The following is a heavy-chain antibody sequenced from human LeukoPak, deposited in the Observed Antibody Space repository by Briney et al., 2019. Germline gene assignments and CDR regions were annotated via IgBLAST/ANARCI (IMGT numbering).Heavy chain of an antibody. J-gene: IGHJ1*01. CDR1: GFTSSEYW. D-gene: IGHD5-24*01. CDR2: FKNDGSSA. Sequence: PGGSLRLSCAVSGFTSSEYWMHWVRQAPGKGLVWVSRFKNDGSSATYADSVKGLFTISRDEAKNTLYLQMNSLRVEDTAVYYCARLTRVGYNSYVYWGQGTLVTVSS. CDR3: ARLTRVGYNSYVY. V-gene: IGHV3-74*01.